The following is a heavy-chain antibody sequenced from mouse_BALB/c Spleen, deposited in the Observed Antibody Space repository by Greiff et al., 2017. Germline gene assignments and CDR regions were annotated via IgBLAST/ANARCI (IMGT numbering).Heavy chain of an antibody. CDR3: TRDEDYYGSRGYFDV. CDR1: GFTFSSYT. Sequence: EVQLVESGGGLVKPGGFLKLSCAASGFTFSSYTMSWVRQTPEKRLEWVATISSGGSYTYYPDSVKGRFTISRDNAKNTLYLQMSSLKSEDTAMYYCTRDEDYYGSRGYFDVWGAGTTVTVSS. J-gene: IGHJ1*01. CDR2: ISSGGSYT. D-gene: IGHD1-1*01. V-gene: IGHV5-6-4*01.